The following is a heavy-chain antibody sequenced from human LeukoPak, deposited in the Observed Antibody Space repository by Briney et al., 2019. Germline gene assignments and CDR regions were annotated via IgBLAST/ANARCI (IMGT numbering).Heavy chain of an antibody. Sequence: ASVKVSCKASGYTFTSYGISWVRQAPGQGLEWMGWIRAYNGNINSAQKLPGRVTMTTDTSTSTAYMELRSLRSDDTAVYYCARAPAAGNNWFDPWGEGALVTVSS. V-gene: IGHV1-18*01. CDR2: IRAYNGNI. J-gene: IGHJ5*02. D-gene: IGHD6-13*01. CDR1: GYTFTSYG. CDR3: ARAPAAGNNWFDP.